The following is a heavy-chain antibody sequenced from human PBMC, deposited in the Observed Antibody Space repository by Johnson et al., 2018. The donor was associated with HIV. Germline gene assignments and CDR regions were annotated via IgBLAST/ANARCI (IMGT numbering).Heavy chain of an antibody. Sequence: QMQLVESGGGLVQPGGSLRLSCAASGFTFSSYAMHWVRQAPGKGLEWVAVIWYDGRNKYYADSVKGRFTISRDNSKNTLYLQMNSLRAEDTAVYYCARGGSIAARREAFDIWGQGTMVTVSS. CDR2: IWYDGRNK. J-gene: IGHJ3*02. CDR3: ARGGSIAARREAFDI. V-gene: IGHV3-30*04. D-gene: IGHD6-6*01. CDR1: GFTFSSYA.